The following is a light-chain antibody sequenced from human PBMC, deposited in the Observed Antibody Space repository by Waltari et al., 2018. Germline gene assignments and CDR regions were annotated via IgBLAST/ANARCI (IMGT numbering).Light chain of an antibody. CDR1: DIGSKS. CDR2: YDN. J-gene: IGLJ3*02. Sequence: SYVLTQPPSVSVPPGKTDKITCGGNDIGSKSVNWYQKKAGQAPVLVIYYDNDRPSGIPERFSGSNSGSTATLTISRVEAGDEADYYCEVWDSSGDHFWVFGGGTKLTVL. CDR3: EVWDSSGDHFWV. V-gene: IGLV3-21*04.